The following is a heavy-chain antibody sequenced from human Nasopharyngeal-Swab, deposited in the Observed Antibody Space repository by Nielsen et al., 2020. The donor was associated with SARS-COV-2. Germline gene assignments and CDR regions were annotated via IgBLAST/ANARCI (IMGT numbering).Heavy chain of an antibody. CDR2: IGDKDHNYAT. CDR1: GASFSVYD. CDR3: TTDFYFDY. V-gene: IGHV3-73*01. J-gene: IGHJ4*02. Sequence: ETLSLTCAVYGASFSVYDWSWVRQASGKGLEWVGRIGDKDHNYATTYGASVQGRFTISRDDSKNTAFLQMDSLKTEDTALYYCTTDFYFDYWGQGTLVTVSS.